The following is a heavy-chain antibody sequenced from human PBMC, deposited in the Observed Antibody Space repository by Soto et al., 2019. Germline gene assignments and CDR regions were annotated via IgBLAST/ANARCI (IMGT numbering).Heavy chain of an antibody. V-gene: IGHV3-23*01. J-gene: IGHJ5*02. Sequence: GGSLRLSCAASGFTFSSHAMSWVRQAPGKGLEWVSAISGSGGSTYYADSVKGRFTISRDNSKNTLYLQMNSLRAEDTAVYYCAKDGSLWFGYNWFDPWGQGTLVTVSS. CDR3: AKDGSLWFGYNWFDP. CDR2: ISGSGGST. D-gene: IGHD3-10*01. CDR1: GFTFSSHA.